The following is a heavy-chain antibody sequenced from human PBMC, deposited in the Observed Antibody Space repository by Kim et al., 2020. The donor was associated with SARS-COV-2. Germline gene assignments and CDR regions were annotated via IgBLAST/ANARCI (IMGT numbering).Heavy chain of an antibody. Sequence: SETLSLTCAVYGGSFSGYYWSWIRQPPGKGLEWIGEINHSGSTNYNPSLKSRVTISVDTSKNQFSLKLSSVTAADTAVYYCARTKHRYYYDSSGYYYAGYYYYGMDVWGQGTTVTVSS. CDR1: GGSFSGYY. CDR3: ARTKHRYYYDSSGYYYAGYYYYGMDV. CDR2: INHSGST. D-gene: IGHD3-22*01. J-gene: IGHJ6*02. V-gene: IGHV4-34*01.